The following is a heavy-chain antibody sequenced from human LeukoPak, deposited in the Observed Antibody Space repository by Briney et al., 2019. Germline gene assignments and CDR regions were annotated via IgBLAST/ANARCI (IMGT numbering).Heavy chain of an antibody. J-gene: IGHJ3*02. V-gene: IGHV4-39*01. D-gene: IGHD6-19*01. CDR1: GGSISSTTYY. Sequence: SETLSLTCTVSGGSISSTTYYWGWIRQPPGKGLEWIGSIYYSGSTYYNPSLKSRVTISVDTSKNQFSLKLSSVTAADTAVYYCARQRQWLAGRAFDIWGQGTMVTVSS. CDR2: IYYSGST. CDR3: ARQRQWLAGRAFDI.